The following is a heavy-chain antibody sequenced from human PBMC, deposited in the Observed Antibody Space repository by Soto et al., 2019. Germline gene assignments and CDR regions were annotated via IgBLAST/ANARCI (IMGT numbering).Heavy chain of an antibody. D-gene: IGHD3-3*01. CDR1: GFTFSGSA. Sequence: AGGSLRLSCAASGFTFSGSAMHWVRQASGKGLEWVGRIRSKANSYAAAYAASVKGRFTISRDDSKNTAYLQMNSLKTEDTAVYYCTTNYDFWSGVNWFDPWGQGTLVTVSS. V-gene: IGHV3-73*01. CDR2: IRSKANSYAA. CDR3: TTNYDFWSGVNWFDP. J-gene: IGHJ5*02.